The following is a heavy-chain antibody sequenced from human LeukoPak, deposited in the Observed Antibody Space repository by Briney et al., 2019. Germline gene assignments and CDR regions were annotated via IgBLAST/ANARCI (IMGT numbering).Heavy chain of an antibody. CDR2: IIPILGIA. Sequence: SVKVSCKASGGTFSSYAISWVRQAPGQGLEWMGRIIPILGIANYAQKFQGRVTITAEKSTSTAYMELSSLRSEDTAVYYCARGTGSGPTPHDAFDIWGQGTMVTVSS. CDR3: ARGTGSGPTPHDAFDI. D-gene: IGHD2-15*01. CDR1: GGTFSSYA. V-gene: IGHV1-69*04. J-gene: IGHJ3*02.